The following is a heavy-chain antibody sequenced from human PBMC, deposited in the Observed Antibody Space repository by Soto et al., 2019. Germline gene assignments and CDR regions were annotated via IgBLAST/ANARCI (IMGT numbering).Heavy chain of an antibody. Sequence: SVKVSCKASGGTFSSYAISWVRQAPGQGLEWMGGIIPIFGTANYAQKFQGRVTITADESTSTAYMELSSLRSEDTAVYYCARPYCSSTFCYAPDYWGQGTLVTVSS. V-gene: IGHV1-69*13. CDR2: IIPIFGTA. J-gene: IGHJ4*02. D-gene: IGHD2-2*01. CDR3: ARPYCSSTFCYAPDY. CDR1: GGTFSSYA.